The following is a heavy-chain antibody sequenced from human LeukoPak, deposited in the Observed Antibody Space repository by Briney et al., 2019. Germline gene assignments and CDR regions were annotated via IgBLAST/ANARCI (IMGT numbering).Heavy chain of an antibody. V-gene: IGHV3-33*01. D-gene: IGHD1-26*01. J-gene: IGHJ4*02. Sequence: PGGSLRLSCAASGFTFSSYGMHWVRQAPGKGLEWVAVIWYDGSNKYYADSVKGRFTISRDNSKNTLYLQMNSLRAEDTAVYYCAREGLLKRLDYWGQGSLVTVSS. CDR3: AREGLLKRLDY. CDR1: GFTFSSYG. CDR2: IWYDGSNK.